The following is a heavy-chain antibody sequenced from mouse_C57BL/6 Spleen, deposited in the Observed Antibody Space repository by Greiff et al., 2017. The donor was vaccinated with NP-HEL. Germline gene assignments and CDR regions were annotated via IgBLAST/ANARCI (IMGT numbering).Heavy chain of an antibody. CDR3: ARNYYGTPFDY. CDR1: GFTFSDYG. Sequence: EVNVVESGGGLVKPGGSLKLSCAASGFTFSDYGMHWVRQAPEKGLEWVAYLSSGSSTIYYADTVKGRFTISRDNAKNTLFLQMTSLRSEDTAMYYCARNYYGTPFDYWGQGTTLTVSS. D-gene: IGHD1-1*01. V-gene: IGHV5-17*01. J-gene: IGHJ2*01. CDR2: LSSGSSTI.